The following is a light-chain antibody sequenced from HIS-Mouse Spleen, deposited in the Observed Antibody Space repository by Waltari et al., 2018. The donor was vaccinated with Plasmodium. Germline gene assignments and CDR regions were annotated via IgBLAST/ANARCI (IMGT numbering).Light chain of an antibody. CDR2: GAS. Sequence: ELVLTQSPGTLSLSPGERATLPCRASQSVSSSYLAWYQQKPGQAPRLLIYGASSRATGIPDRFSGRGSGTDFTLTISRLEPEDFAVYYCQQYGSSPYTFGQGTKLEIK. CDR1: QSVSSSY. CDR3: QQYGSSPYT. V-gene: IGKV3-20*01. J-gene: IGKJ2*01.